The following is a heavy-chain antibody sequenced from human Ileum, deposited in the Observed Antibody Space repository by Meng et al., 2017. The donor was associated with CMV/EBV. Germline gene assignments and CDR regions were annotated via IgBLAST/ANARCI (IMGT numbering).Heavy chain of an antibody. Sequence: LACAASGFPFGAYYMTWVRQAPGRGLECVSYITGSGDIIYYADSVKGRFTISRDNAKSSLYLEINSLRAEDTAVYYCARGNYGFDYWGQGTLVTVSS. D-gene: IGHD4-17*01. CDR2: ITGSGDII. V-gene: IGHV3-11*01. CDR3: ARGNYGFDY. CDR1: GFPFGAYY. J-gene: IGHJ4*02.